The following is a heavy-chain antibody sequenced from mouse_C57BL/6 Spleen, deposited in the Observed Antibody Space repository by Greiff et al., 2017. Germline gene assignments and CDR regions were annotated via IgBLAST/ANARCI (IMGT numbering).Heavy chain of an antibody. V-gene: IGHV5-9*01. Sequence: VQLMESGGGLVKPGGSLKLSCAASGFTFSSYTMSWVRQTPEKRLEWVATISGGGGNTYYPDSVKGRFTISRDNAKNTLYLQMSSLRSEDTALYYCARPDGSSFYFDYWGQGTTLTVSS. D-gene: IGHD1-1*01. J-gene: IGHJ2*01. CDR2: ISGGGGNT. CDR1: GFTFSSYT. CDR3: ARPDGSSFYFDY.